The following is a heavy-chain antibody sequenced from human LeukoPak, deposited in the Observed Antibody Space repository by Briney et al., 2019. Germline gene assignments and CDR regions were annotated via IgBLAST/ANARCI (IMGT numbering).Heavy chain of an antibody. CDR2: ISGSGGST. Sequence: GGSLRLSCAASGFTFSSYAMSWVCQAPGKGLEWVSAISGSGGSTYYADSVKGRFTISRDNSKNTLYLQMDSLRAEDTALYYCAKDLRGASCYWGQGTLVTVSS. J-gene: IGHJ4*02. V-gene: IGHV3-23*01. CDR3: AKDLRGASCY. CDR1: GFTFSSYA. D-gene: IGHD2-2*01.